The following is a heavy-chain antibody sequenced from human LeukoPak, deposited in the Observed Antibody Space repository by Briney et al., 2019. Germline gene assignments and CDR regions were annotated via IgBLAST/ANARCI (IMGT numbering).Heavy chain of an antibody. CDR1: GYTFTGYY. Sequence: ASVKVSCKASGYTFTGYYIHWVRQAPGQGLEWMGWISPNSGSTNYAQKFQGRVTMTRDTSITTAYVELSRLRSDDTAVYYCARVDCSSTSCYQAHYFYYYAMDVWGQGTTVTVSS. J-gene: IGHJ6*02. CDR3: ARVDCSSTSCYQAHYFYYYAMDV. D-gene: IGHD2-2*01. V-gene: IGHV1-2*02. CDR2: ISPNSGST.